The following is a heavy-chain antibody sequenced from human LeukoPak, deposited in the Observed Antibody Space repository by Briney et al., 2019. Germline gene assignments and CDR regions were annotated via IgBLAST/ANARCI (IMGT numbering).Heavy chain of an antibody. J-gene: IGHJ5*02. Sequence: ASVKVSCKASGYTFTGYYMHWVRQAPGQGLEWMGWINPNSGGTNYAQKFQGRVTMTRDTSISTAYMELSRLRSDDTAVYYCARFRSGRMLRNNRFDPWGQGTLVTVSS. CDR2: INPNSGGT. CDR1: GYTFTGYY. CDR3: ARFRSGRMLRNNRFDP. D-gene: IGHD3-10*01. V-gene: IGHV1-2*02.